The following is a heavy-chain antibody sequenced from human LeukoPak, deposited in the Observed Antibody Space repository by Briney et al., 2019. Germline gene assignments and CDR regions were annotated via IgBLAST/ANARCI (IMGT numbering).Heavy chain of an antibody. CDR2: MYYSGNT. Sequence: SETLSLTCNVSGGSISSYYRSWIRQPPGKGLEWIGYMYYSGNTNYNPSLKSRVTTSVDSSKNQFSLKLSSVTAADTAVYYCARHTLVGARNAFDIWGQGTLVTVSS. D-gene: IGHD1-26*01. CDR3: ARHTLVGARNAFDI. CDR1: GGSISSYY. V-gene: IGHV4-59*08. J-gene: IGHJ3*02.